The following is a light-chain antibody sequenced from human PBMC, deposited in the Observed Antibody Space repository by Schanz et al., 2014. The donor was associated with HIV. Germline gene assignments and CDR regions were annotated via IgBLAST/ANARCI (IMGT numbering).Light chain of an antibody. V-gene: IGLV9-49*03. CDR1: SGYHGYK. J-gene: IGLJ3*02. Sequence: QSVLTQPPSASASLGASVTLTCTLSSGYHGYKVDWYQQRPGEGPRFVMRADTGGIVGSRGDGIPDRFSVLGSGLDRYLTINNIQEEDESDYHCGADHGSGSSFVWVFGGGTKLTVL. CDR2: ADTGGIVG. CDR3: GADHGSGSSFVWV.